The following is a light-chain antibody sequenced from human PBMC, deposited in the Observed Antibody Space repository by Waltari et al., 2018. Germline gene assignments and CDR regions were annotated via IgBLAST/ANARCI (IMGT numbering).Light chain of an antibody. Sequence: SALTRPAPVSASPRPSITSSCTGTSRAVGAFHFVYWYQQHPGKAPNLMIYDVTSRPSGISDRFSGSKSDNTASLTISGLQTGDEAVYFCSSYTTASTVVFGGGTKLTVL. CDR3: SSYTTASTVV. CDR2: DVT. CDR1: SRAVGAFHF. V-gene: IGLV2-14*03. J-gene: IGLJ2*01.